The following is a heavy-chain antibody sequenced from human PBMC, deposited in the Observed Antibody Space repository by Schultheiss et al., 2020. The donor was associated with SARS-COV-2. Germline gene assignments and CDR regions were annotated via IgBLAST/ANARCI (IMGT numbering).Heavy chain of an antibody. V-gene: IGHV1-18*01. CDR2: ISAYNGNT. CDR1: GYTFTSYG. Sequence: ASVKVSCKASGYTFTSYGISWVRQAPGQGLEWMGWISAYNGNTNYAQKLQGRVTMTTDTSTSTAYMELRSLRSDDTAVYYCARDGIHDYSIHNAYYYYGMDVWGQGTTVTV. J-gene: IGHJ6*02. CDR3: ARDGIHDYSIHNAYYYYGMDV. D-gene: IGHD4-11*01.